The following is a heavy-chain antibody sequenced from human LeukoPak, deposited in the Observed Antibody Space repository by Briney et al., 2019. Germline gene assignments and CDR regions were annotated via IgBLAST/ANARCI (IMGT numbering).Heavy chain of an antibody. CDR1: GFTFSSYS. V-gene: IGHV3-21*01. CDR2: ISSSSSYI. J-gene: IGHJ3*02. CDR3: ARETAYYAYVWGSYPPGGDAFDI. Sequence: PGGSLRLSCAASGFTFSSYSMNWVRQAPGKGLEWVSSISSSSSYIYYADSVKGRFTISRDNAKNSLYLQMNSLRAEDTAVYYCARETAYYAYVWGSYPPGGDAFDIWGQGTMVTVSS. D-gene: IGHD3-16*02.